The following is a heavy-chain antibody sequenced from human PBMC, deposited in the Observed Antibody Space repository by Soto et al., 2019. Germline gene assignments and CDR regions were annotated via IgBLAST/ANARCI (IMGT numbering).Heavy chain of an antibody. D-gene: IGHD3-22*01. V-gene: IGHV3-23*01. J-gene: IGHJ4*02. CDR3: AAANYYDSSGYYRGFDY. CDR1: GFTFSSYA. CDR2: ISGSGGST. Sequence: QPGGSLRLSCAASGFTFSSYAMSWVRQAPGKGLEWVSAISGSGGSTYYADSVKGRFTISRDNSKNTLYLQMNSLRAEDTAVYYCAAANYYDSSGYYRGFDYWGQGTLVTVSS.